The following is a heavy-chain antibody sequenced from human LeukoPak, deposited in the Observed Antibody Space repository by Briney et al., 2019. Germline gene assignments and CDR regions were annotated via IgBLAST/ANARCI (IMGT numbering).Heavy chain of an antibody. V-gene: IGHV3-23*01. CDR3: ASPKYNWNYVFDY. CDR2: ISISGATT. J-gene: IGHJ4*02. D-gene: IGHD1-7*01. CDR1: GFTFSSYP. Sequence: GGSLRLSCAASGFTFSSYPMSWVRQAPGKGLEWVSTISISGATTYYADSVKGRFTISRDNSKNTLYLQMNSLRAEDTAVYYCASPKYNWNYVFDYWGQGTLVIVSS.